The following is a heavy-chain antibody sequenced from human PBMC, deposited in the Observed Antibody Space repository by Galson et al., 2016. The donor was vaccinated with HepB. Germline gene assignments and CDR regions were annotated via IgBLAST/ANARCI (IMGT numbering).Heavy chain of an antibody. CDR3: ARTPEPQYQLLGPPDY. Sequence: TLSLTCTVSGDSISSGAYFWTWIRQHPEKGLEWIGCIYNSGNSFYSPPLKSRVTIEQDTSKNQFSLTLRSVTAADTAIYYCARTPEPQYQLLGPPDYWGQGTLVTVSS. D-gene: IGHD2-2*01. V-gene: IGHV4-31*03. CDR2: IYNSGNS. CDR1: GDSISSGAYF. J-gene: IGHJ4*02.